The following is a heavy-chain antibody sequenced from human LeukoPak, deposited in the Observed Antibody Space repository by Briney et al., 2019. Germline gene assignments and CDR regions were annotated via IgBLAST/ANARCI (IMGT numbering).Heavy chain of an antibody. CDR1: GFTFDDYA. Sequence: QPGGSLRLSCAASGFTFDDYAMHWVRQAPGKGLEWVPLISGDGGSTYYADSVKGRFTISRDNSKNSLYLQMNSLRTEDTALYYCAKDILGDTIFGVVIPGLANFDYWGQGTLVTVSS. J-gene: IGHJ4*02. CDR2: ISGDGGST. D-gene: IGHD3-3*01. V-gene: IGHV3-43*02. CDR3: AKDILGDTIFGVVIPGLANFDY.